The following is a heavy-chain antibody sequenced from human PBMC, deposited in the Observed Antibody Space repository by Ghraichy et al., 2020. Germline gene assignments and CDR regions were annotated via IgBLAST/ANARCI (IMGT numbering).Heavy chain of an antibody. D-gene: IGHD6-6*01. Sequence: GESLNISCAASGFTFSDYYMAWIRQAPGKGLEWLSYISITSSYTNYADSVKGRFIISRDNAKNSLYLHMNSLSAEDTAVYYCARDKYTTSGRLDSWGQGTLVTVSS. J-gene: IGHJ4*02. CDR3: ARDKYTTSGRLDS. CDR1: GFTFSDYY. CDR2: ISITSSYT. V-gene: IGHV3-11*05.